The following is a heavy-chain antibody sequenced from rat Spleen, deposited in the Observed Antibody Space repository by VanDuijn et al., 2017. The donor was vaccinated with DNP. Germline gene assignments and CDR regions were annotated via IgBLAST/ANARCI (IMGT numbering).Heavy chain of an antibody. CDR3: ARPMDYYSGGFAH. Sequence: EVQLVESGGDSVQPGRSLKLSCAASGLTFSDYYMAWVRQAPTKGLEWVAYITFNGGNTYYRDSVKGRFTISRDNAKSTLYLQMNSLRSEDMATYYCARPMDYYSGGFAHWGQGTLVTVSS. J-gene: IGHJ3*01. D-gene: IGHD1-1*01. CDR1: GLTFSDYY. V-gene: IGHV5-22*01. CDR2: ITFNGGNT.